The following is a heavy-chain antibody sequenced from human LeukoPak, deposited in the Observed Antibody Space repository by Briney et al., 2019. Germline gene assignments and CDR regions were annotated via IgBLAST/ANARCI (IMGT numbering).Heavy chain of an antibody. CDR1: GFTFSSYS. Sequence: PGGSLRLSCAASGFTFSSYSMNWVRQAPGKGLEWVSSISSSSSYIYYADSVKGRFTISRDNAKNSLYLQMNSLRAEDTAVYYCAREGPGTYYDFWGGYYANRYAFDIWGQGTMVTVSS. J-gene: IGHJ3*02. D-gene: IGHD3-3*01. CDR3: AREGPGTYYDFWGGYYANRYAFDI. CDR2: ISSSSSYI. V-gene: IGHV3-21*01.